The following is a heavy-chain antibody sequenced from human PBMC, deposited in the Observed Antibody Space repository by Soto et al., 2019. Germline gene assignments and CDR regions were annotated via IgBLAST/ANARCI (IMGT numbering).Heavy chain of an antibody. J-gene: IGHJ6*02. D-gene: IGHD6-19*01. CDR1: GFTFSCYA. V-gene: IGHV3-23*01. Sequence: GSLRLSCAASGFTFSCYAMSWVRQAPGKGLEWVSAISGSGGSTYYADSVKGRFTISRDNSKNTLYLQMNSLRAEDTAVYYCAKDGQWLEPVYGMDVWGQGTTVTVSS. CDR3: AKDGQWLEPVYGMDV. CDR2: ISGSGGST.